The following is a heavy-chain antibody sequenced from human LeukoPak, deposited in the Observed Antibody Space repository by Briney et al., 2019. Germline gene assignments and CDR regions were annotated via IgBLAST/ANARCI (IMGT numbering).Heavy chain of an antibody. CDR3: AGEHSGSYSIDY. CDR2: ISAYNGNT. J-gene: IGHJ4*02. CDR1: GYTFTSYD. Sequence: APVKVSCKASGYTFTSYDINWVRQAPGQGLEWMGWISAYNGNTNYAQKLQGRVTMTTETSTSSAYMELRSLRYDDTAVYYSAGEHSGSYSIDYCGQGTLVTVSS. D-gene: IGHD1-26*01. V-gene: IGHV1-18*01.